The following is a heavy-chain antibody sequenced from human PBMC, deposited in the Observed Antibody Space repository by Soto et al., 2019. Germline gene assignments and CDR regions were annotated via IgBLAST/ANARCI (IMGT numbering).Heavy chain of an antibody. J-gene: IGHJ4*02. V-gene: IGHV4-39*01. CDR3: ARRGSGSYSDY. Sequence: SETLSLTCTVSGGSISASSYYWGWIRQPPGKGLEWIGSIYYSGSTYYNPSLKSRVTISVDTSKNQFSLKLSSVTAADTAVYYCARRGSGSYSDYWGQGTLVTVSS. D-gene: IGHD3-10*01. CDR1: GGSISASSYY. CDR2: IYYSGST.